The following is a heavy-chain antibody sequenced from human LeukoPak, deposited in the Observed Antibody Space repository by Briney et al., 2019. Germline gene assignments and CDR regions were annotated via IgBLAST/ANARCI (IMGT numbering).Heavy chain of an antibody. CDR3: AFQYGDYWYFDL. Sequence: ASVMVSCKASGYTFTGYYMHWVRQAPGQGLEWMGWINPNSGGTNYAQKFQGRVTMTRDTSISTAYMELSRLRSDDTAVYYCAFQYGDYWYFDLWGRGTLVTVSS. V-gene: IGHV1-2*02. D-gene: IGHD4-17*01. CDR1: GYTFTGYY. J-gene: IGHJ2*01. CDR2: INPNSGGT.